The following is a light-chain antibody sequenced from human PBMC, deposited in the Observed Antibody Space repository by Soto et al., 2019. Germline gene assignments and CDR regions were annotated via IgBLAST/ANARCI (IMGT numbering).Light chain of an antibody. Sequence: QSVLTQPPSVSEAPRQWVTISCSGSSSNIGTNDVNWYQQPPGKAPQLLIYYDDLLPPGGSAGFSGSKSGTTAALLISGLLSEDEASYYCSAWYASRNGVVFGGGTKLTVL. J-gene: IGLJ2*01. CDR2: YDD. CDR1: SSNIGTND. CDR3: SAWYASRNGVV. V-gene: IGLV1-36*01.